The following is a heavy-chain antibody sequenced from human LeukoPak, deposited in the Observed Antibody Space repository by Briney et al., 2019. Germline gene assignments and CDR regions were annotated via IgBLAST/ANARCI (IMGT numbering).Heavy chain of an antibody. Sequence: ASVTVSCKASGYTFTSYDINWVRQATGQGLEWMGWMNPNSGNTGYAQKFQGRVTMTRNTSISTAYMELSSLRSEDTAVYYCARGSGSYYESATNFPFDYWGQGTLVTVSS. CDR3: ARGSGSYYESATNFPFDY. J-gene: IGHJ4*02. CDR2: MNPNSGNT. D-gene: IGHD1-26*01. CDR1: GYTFTSYD. V-gene: IGHV1-8*01.